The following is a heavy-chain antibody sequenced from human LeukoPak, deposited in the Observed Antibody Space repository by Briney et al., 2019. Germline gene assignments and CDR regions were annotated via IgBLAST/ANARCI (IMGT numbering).Heavy chain of an antibody. J-gene: IGHJ4*02. V-gene: IGHV3-53*01. CDR3: AKTYYYGSGSLGYFDY. CDR1: GFTVSSNY. CDR2: IYSGGST. Sequence: GGSLRLSCAASGFTVSSNYMSWVRQAPGKGLEWVSVIYSGGSTYYADSVKGRFTISRDNSKNTLYLQMNSLRAEDTAVYYCAKTYYYGSGSLGYFDYWGQGTLVTVSS. D-gene: IGHD3-10*01.